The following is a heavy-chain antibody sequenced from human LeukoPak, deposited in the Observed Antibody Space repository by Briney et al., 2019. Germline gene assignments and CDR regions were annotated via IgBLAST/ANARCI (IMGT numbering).Heavy chain of an antibody. V-gene: IGHV3-15*01. CDR2: IKSKTDGGTT. D-gene: IGHD6-13*01. CDR3: TTGISSSWWEFDY. J-gene: IGHJ4*02. CDR1: GFTFSSYS. Sequence: PGGSLRLSCAASGFTFSSYSMNWVRQAPGKGLEWVGRIKSKTDGGTTDYAAPVKGRFTISRDDSKNTLYLQMNSLKTEDTAVYYCTTGISSSWWEFDYWGQGTLVTVSS.